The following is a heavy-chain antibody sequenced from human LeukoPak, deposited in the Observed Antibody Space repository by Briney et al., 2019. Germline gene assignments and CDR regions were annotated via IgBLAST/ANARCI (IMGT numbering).Heavy chain of an antibody. D-gene: IGHD4-11*01. CDR1: GGSFSGYY. J-gene: IGHJ5*02. CDR3: ARGRNYVRWFDP. V-gene: IGHV4-34*01. Sequence: SETLSLTCAVYGGSFSGYYWSWLRQPPGKGREGIGEIDHSGSTNYNPSLKSRVTISVDTSKNQFSLKLSSVTAADTAVYYCARGRNYVRWFDPWGQGTLVTVSS. CDR2: IDHSGST.